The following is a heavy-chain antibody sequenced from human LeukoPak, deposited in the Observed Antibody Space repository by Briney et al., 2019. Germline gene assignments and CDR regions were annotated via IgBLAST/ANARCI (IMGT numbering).Heavy chain of an antibody. CDR3: ARHRGGSSWFNWFDP. Sequence: PSETLSLTCTVSGGSISGYYWTWIRQPPGKGMEWIGYIKYSGTTNYNPSLKSRVTISVDTSKNQFSLKLSSVTAADTAVYYCARHRGGSSWFNWFDPWGQGTLVTVSS. J-gene: IGHJ5*02. D-gene: IGHD6-13*01. CDR2: IKYSGTT. CDR1: GGSISGYY. V-gene: IGHV4-59*08.